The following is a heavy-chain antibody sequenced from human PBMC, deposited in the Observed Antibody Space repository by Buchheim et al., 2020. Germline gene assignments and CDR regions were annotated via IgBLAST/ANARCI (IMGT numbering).Heavy chain of an antibody. CDR2: INHSGST. Sequence: QVQLQQWGAGLLKPSETLSLTCAVYGGSFSGYYWSWIRQPPGKGLEWIGEINHSGSTNYNPSLKSRVTISVDTSKNQFSLKLSSVTAADMAVYYCARSSSSSWYRRPGFDPWGQGTL. V-gene: IGHV4-34*01. J-gene: IGHJ5*02. CDR1: GGSFSGYY. CDR3: ARSSSSSWYRRPGFDP. D-gene: IGHD6-13*01.